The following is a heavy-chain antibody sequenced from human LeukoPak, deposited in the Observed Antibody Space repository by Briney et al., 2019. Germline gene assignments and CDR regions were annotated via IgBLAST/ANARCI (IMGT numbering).Heavy chain of an antibody. J-gene: IGHJ3*02. CDR3: ARERTEGYCSGGSCPKHAFDI. CDR2: INPSGGST. CDR1: GYTFTSYY. Sequence: ASVTVSCKASGYTFTSYYMHWVRQAPGQGLEWMGIINPSGGSTSYAQKFQGRVTMTRDTSTSTVYMELSSLRSEDTAVYYCARERTEGYCSGGSCPKHAFDIWGQGTMVTVSS. V-gene: IGHV1-46*01. D-gene: IGHD2-15*01.